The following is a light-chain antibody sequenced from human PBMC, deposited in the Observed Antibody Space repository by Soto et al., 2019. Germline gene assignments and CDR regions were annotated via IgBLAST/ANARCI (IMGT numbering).Light chain of an antibody. Sequence: DIVMTQSPDSLAVSLGERATINCKSSQSVLYSSNNKNYLAWYQQKPGQPPQLLIYWASTRESGVPDRFSGSGSGTDFTLTIISLQAEDVAVYYCQQYYSSPYTFGQGTKLEL. V-gene: IGKV4-1*01. J-gene: IGKJ2*01. CDR2: WAS. CDR1: QSVLYSSNNKNY. CDR3: QQYYSSPYT.